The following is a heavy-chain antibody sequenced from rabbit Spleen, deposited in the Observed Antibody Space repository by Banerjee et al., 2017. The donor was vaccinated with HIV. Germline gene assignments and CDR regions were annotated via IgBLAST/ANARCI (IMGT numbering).Heavy chain of an antibody. CDR2: IDPVFGIT. Sequence: QLKESGGGLVQPGGSLKLSCKASGFTLSSYYVNWVRQAPGKGLEWIGYIDPVFGITYYANWVNGRFSISRENAQNTLYLQLNSLTVADTATYFCARTVVPWLGLTRLDLWGQGTLVTVS. CDR3: ARTVVPWLGLTRLDL. CDR1: GFTLSSYY. D-gene: IGHD4-1*01. J-gene: IGHJ3*01. V-gene: IGHV1S7*01.